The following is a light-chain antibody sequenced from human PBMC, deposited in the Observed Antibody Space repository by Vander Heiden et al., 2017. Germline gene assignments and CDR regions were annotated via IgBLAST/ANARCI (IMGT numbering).Light chain of an antibody. J-gene: IGKJ1*01. CDR2: KAS. Sequence: DLQMTQSPSTLSASVGDRVTITCRASQSISTWLAWFQQKPGKAPKLLIYKASGLQSGVPSRFSGSGSGTEFTLTISSLQPDDFATYYCQHYNGYPWTFGQGTKVEIK. CDR1: QSISTW. CDR3: QHYNGYPWT. V-gene: IGKV1-5*03.